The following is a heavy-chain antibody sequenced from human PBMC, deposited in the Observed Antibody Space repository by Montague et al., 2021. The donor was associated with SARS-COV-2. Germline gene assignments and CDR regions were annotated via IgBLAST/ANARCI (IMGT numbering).Heavy chain of an antibody. CDR2: IDWDDDK. V-gene: IGHV2-70*11. CDR3: ARISYGSGVGFRY. Sequence: PALVKPTQTLTLTCTFSGFSLSTSGMCVSWIRQPPGKALEWLARIDWDDDKYYSTSLKTRLTISKDTSKNQVVLTMTNMDPVDTSTYYCARISYGSGVGFRYWGQGTLVTVSS. D-gene: IGHD3-10*01. CDR1: GFSLSTSGMC. J-gene: IGHJ4*02.